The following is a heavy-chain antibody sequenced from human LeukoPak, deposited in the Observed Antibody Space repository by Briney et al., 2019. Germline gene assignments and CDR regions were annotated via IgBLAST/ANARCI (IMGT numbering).Heavy chain of an antibody. CDR2: VSSSGDTI. CDR1: GFTFSDFY. D-gene: IGHD3-22*01. J-gene: IGHJ2*01. V-gene: IGHV3-11*01. CDR3: ARGSVYYDSVGTSHWYFDL. Sequence: GGSLRLSCAASGFTFSDFYMSWIRQAPGKGLEWVSYVSSSGDTIYYADSVKGRFTISRDNAKNSLLLLLSSLRAEDTAVYYCARGSVYYDSVGTSHWYFDLWGRGTLVTVSS.